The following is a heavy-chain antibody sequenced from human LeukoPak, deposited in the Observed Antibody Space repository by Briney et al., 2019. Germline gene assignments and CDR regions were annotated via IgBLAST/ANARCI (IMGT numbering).Heavy chain of an antibody. D-gene: IGHD5-12*01. CDR1: GYSLTNYY. J-gene: IGHJ4*02. Sequence: ASVKVSCKAFGYSLTNYYVHWVRQAPGQGLEWMGEINPSCGSTSYAQKFQGRITVTRDTYTNTVYMDLSSLRSEDKATYYCARGAPTTRIGAGRFDYWGQGSLLTVAS. CDR3: ARGAPTTRIGAGRFDY. CDR2: INPSCGST. V-gene: IGHV1-46*01.